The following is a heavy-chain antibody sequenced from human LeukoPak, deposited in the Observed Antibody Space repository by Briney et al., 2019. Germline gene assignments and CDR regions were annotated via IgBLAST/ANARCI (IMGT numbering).Heavy chain of an antibody. D-gene: IGHD6-19*01. V-gene: IGHV3-30-3*01. Sequence: QPGRSLRLSCAASGFTFSSYAMHWVRQAPGKGLEWVAVISYDGSNKYYAGSVKGRFTISRDNSKNTLYLQMNSLRAEDTAVYYCARVHRPGGGQWLVQEYFQHWGQGTLVTVSS. J-gene: IGHJ1*01. CDR1: GFTFSSYA. CDR3: ARVHRPGGGQWLVQEYFQH. CDR2: ISYDGSNK.